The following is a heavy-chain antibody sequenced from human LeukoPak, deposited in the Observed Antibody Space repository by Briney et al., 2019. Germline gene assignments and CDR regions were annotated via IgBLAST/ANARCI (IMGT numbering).Heavy chain of an antibody. V-gene: IGHV1-18*04. CDR3: ARGSGTTLPTDNWFDP. CDR2: ISAYNGNT. CDR1: GYTFTGYY. J-gene: IGHJ5*02. D-gene: IGHD1-1*01. Sequence: ASVKVSCKASGYTFTGYYMHWVRQAPVQGLEWMGYISAYNGNTNYAQKLQGRVTMTTDTSTSTAYMELRSLRSDDTAVYYCARGSGTTLPTDNWFDPWGQGTLVTVSS.